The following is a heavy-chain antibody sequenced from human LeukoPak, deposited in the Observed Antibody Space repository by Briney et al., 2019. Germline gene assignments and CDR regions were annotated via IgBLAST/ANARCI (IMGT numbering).Heavy chain of an antibody. CDR1: GGTFSSYA. CDR2: IIPIFGTA. J-gene: IGHJ4*02. V-gene: IGHV1-69*13. Sequence: SVKVSCKASGGTFSSYAISWVRQAPGQGLEWMGGIIPIFGTANYAQKFQGRVTIIADESTSTAYMELSSLRSEDTAVYYCARARDYYYDSSGYYPYWGQGTLVTVSS. D-gene: IGHD3-22*01. CDR3: ARARDYYYDSSGYYPY.